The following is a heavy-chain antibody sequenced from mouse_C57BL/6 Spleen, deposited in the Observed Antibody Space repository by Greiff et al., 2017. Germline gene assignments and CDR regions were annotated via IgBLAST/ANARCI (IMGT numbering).Heavy chain of an antibody. CDR1: GFTFSDYG. J-gene: IGHJ3*01. Sequence: EVQLVESGGGLVKPGGSLKLSCAASGFTFSDYGMHWVRQAPEKGLEWVAYISSGSSTIYYADTVKGRFTISRDNAKNTLFLQMTSLRSEDTAMYYCARDYYGSSYAPSAYWGQGTLVTVSA. D-gene: IGHD1-1*01. CDR2: ISSGSSTI. V-gene: IGHV5-17*01. CDR3: ARDYYGSSYAPSAY.